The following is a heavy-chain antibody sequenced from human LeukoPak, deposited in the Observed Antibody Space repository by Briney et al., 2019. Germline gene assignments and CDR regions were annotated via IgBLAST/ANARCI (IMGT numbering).Heavy chain of an antibody. CDR3: AKDTTPYSGNTFYFDY. CDR2: ISGSGGST. D-gene: IGHD1-7*01. CDR1: GFTFSSYA. J-gene: IGHJ4*02. Sequence: GGSLRLSCAASGFTFSSYAMSWVRQAPGKGLEWVSAISGSGGSTYYADSVKGRFTISRDNSKNTLYLQMNSLRAEDTAVYFCAKDTTPYSGNTFYFDYWGQGTLVTVSS. V-gene: IGHV3-23*01.